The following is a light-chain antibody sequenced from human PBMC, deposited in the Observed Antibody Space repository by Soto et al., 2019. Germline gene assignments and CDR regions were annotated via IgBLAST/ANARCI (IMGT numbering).Light chain of an antibody. J-gene: IGKJ1*01. CDR2: GAY. CDR3: QQYGSSPPVT. CDR1: QSVRNSY. V-gene: IGKV3-20*01. Sequence: IGLTQSPGTLSLSPGEIATLSCRASQSVRNSYLAWYQQKPGQAPRLLIYGAYTRATGIPVRFSGSGSGTDFTLTISRLEPEDFAVYYCQQYGSSPPVTFGQGTKVDIK.